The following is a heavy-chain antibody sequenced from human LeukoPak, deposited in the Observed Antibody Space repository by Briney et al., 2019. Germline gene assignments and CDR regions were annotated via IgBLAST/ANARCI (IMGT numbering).Heavy chain of an antibody. J-gene: IGHJ4*02. V-gene: IGHV1-69*01. CDR3: ARGGFGSGSHFDY. Sequence: SVKVSCKASGGTFSSYAISWVRQAPGQGLEWMGGIIPIFGTANYAQKFQGRVTITADESTSTAYMELSSLRSEDTAIYYCARGGFGSGSHFDYWGQGTLVTVSS. D-gene: IGHD3-10*01. CDR2: IIPIFGTA. CDR1: GGTFSSYA.